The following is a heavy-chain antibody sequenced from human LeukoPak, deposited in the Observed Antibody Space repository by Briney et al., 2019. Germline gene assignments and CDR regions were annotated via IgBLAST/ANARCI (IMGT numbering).Heavy chain of an antibody. CDR2: ISSNGGST. J-gene: IGHJ4*02. D-gene: IGHD3-10*01. CDR3: ARAAGYGSGSYNY. V-gene: IGHV3-64*01. Sequence: GGSLRLSCAASGFTFSSYAMHWVRQARGKGLEYVSAISSNGGSTYYANSVMGRFTISRDNSKNTLYLQMGSLRAEDMAVYYCARAAGYGSGSYNYWGQGTLVTVSS. CDR1: GFTFSSYA.